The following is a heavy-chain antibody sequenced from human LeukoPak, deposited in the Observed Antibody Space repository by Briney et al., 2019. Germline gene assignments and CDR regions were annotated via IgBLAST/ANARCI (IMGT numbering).Heavy chain of an antibody. CDR1: GLTFSSYG. Sequence: GGSLRLSCAASGLTFSSYGMHWVRQAPGKGLGWVAFIRYDGSNKYYADSVKGRFTISRDNAKNSLYLQMNSLRAEDTAVYYCARDSNDYDFWSGYLTHYYFDYWGQGTLVTVSS. D-gene: IGHD3-3*01. V-gene: IGHV3-30*02. CDR2: IRYDGSNK. CDR3: ARDSNDYDFWSGYLTHYYFDY. J-gene: IGHJ4*02.